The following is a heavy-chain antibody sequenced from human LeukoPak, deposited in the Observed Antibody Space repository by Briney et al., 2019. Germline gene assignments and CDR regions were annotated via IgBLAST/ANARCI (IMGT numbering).Heavy chain of an antibody. Sequence: GGSLRLSCAASGFTFSSYGMSWVRQVPGKGLEWVSAISGSGGSTYYADSVKGRFTISRDNAKNSLYLQMNSLRAKDTAVYYCAELGITMIGGVWGKGTTVTVSS. CDR1: GFTFSSYG. CDR2: ISGSGGST. CDR3: AELGITMIGGV. J-gene: IGHJ6*04. V-gene: IGHV3-23*01. D-gene: IGHD3-10*02.